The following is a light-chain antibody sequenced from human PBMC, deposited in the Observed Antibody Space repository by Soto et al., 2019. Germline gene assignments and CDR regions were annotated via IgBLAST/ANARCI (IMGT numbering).Light chain of an antibody. CDR1: QAISSH. Sequence: DIQLTQSPSFLSASVGGRVTITCRASQAISSHLAWYQQKPGKAPNLLIYGASTLQSGVPSRFSGSGSGTQFTLTISSLQPEDFATYYCQQLNSYTLTFGPGTTVDIQ. V-gene: IGKV1-9*01. J-gene: IGKJ3*01. CDR3: QQLNSYTLT. CDR2: GAS.